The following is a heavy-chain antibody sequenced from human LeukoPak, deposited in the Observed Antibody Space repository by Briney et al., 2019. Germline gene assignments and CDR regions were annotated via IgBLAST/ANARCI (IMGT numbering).Heavy chain of an antibody. D-gene: IGHD5-12*01. Sequence: SETLSLTCTVSGGSISSSSYYWGWIRQPPGKGLEWIGSIYYSGSTYYNPSLKSRVTISVDTSKNQFSLKLSSVTAADTAVYYCARDRRRGYSGYDSLGAFDIWGQGTMVTVSS. CDR1: GGSISSSSYY. J-gene: IGHJ3*02. V-gene: IGHV4-39*07. CDR2: IYYSGST. CDR3: ARDRRRGYSGYDSLGAFDI.